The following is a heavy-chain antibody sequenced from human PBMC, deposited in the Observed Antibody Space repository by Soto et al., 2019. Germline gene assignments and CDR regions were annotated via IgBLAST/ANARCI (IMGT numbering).Heavy chain of an antibody. Sequence: EVPLVESGGGLVQPGGSLRLSCAASGFTFSDHYMDCVRQAPGKGLEWVGRSKNKADSYTTEYAASVKGRFTISRDGSKNSLFLQMNSLKTEDTAVYYCTVWGSGNDFGAAWGQGILVTVSS. CDR2: SKNKADSYTT. CDR1: GFTFSDHY. CDR3: TVWGSGNDFGAA. V-gene: IGHV3-72*01. D-gene: IGHD3-10*01. J-gene: IGHJ4*02.